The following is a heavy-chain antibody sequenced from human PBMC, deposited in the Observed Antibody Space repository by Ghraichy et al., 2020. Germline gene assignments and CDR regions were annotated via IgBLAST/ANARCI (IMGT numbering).Heavy chain of an antibody. D-gene: IGHD3-16*02. CDR3: VRGGYRRRGLDGFDI. J-gene: IGHJ3*02. CDR1: GFTFSNYD. Sequence: GGSLRLSCAAAGFTFSNYDMYWVRQATGKGLEWVSGIGTAGDTHYAGSVKGRFTISRENAGNSLYLQMNGLRAGDTAVYYCVRGGYRRRGLDGFDIWGQGTMVTVSS. CDR2: IGTAGDT. V-gene: IGHV3-13*04.